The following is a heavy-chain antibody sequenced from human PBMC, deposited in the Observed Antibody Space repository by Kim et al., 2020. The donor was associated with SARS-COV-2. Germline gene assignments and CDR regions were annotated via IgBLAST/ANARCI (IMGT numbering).Heavy chain of an antibody. Sequence: SETLSLTCTVSGGSISSYYWSWIRQPPGKGLEWIGYIYYSGSTNYNPSLKSRVTISVDTSKNQFSLKLSSVTAADTAVYYCARLLHYDILTGGPLVWFDPWGQGTLVTVSS. CDR3: ARLLHYDILTGGPLVWFDP. CDR2: IYYSGST. V-gene: IGHV4-59*08. J-gene: IGHJ5*02. D-gene: IGHD3-9*01. CDR1: GGSISSYY.